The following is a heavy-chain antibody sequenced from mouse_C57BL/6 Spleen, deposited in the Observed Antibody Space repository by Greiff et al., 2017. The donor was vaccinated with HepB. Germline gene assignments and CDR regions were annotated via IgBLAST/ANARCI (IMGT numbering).Heavy chain of an antibody. D-gene: IGHD6-1*01. CDR1: GFNIKDDY. J-gene: IGHJ4*01. CDR3: TTHRPASRAMDY. V-gene: IGHV14-4*01. CDR2: IDPENGDT. Sequence: DVKLVESGAELVRPGASVKLSCTASGFNIKDDYMHWVKQRPEQGLEWIGWIDPENGDTEYASKFQGKATITADTSSNTAYLQRSSLTSEDTAVYYCTTHRPASRAMDYWGQGTTVTVSS.